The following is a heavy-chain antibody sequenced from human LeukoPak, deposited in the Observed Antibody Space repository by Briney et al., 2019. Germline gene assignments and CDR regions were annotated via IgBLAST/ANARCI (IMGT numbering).Heavy chain of an antibody. Sequence: AGGSLRLYCAASGFSFTTYGMHWVRQAPLKGLEWLAAISYDGRNQNYADSVKGRFTIFRDNSQNTLYLQMNSLRAEDTALYYCVKDRTINGRSSPFDSWGQGTLVTVSS. CDR2: ISYDGRNQ. J-gene: IGHJ4*02. D-gene: IGHD1-26*01. V-gene: IGHV3-30*18. CDR1: GFSFTTYG. CDR3: VKDRTINGRSSPFDS.